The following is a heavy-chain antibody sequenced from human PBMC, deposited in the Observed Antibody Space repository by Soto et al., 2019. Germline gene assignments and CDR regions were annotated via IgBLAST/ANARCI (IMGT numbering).Heavy chain of an antibody. CDR2: IWYDGSNK. J-gene: IGHJ6*02. CDR3: ARLRTSACIADRSDGYYGMDV. Sequence: PGGSLRLSCAASGFTFSSYGMHWVRQAPGKGLEWVAVIWYDGSNKYDADSVKVQFTISRDTSKNTLYLQMNSLRAEDTAVYYCARLRTSACIADRSDGYYGMDVWGQGTTVTVSS. V-gene: IGHV3-33*01. D-gene: IGHD6-6*01. CDR1: GFTFSSYG.